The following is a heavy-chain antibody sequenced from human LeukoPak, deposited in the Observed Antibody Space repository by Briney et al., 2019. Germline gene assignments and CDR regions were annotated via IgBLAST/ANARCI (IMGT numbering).Heavy chain of an antibody. CDR2: IYYSGST. Sequence: SETLSLTCTVSGGSISSYYWSWIRQPPGKGLEWIGYIYYSGSTNYNPSLKSRVTISVDTSKNQFSLKLSSVTAADTAVYYCARHLNVLRYFDWFTGVYGMDVWGQGTTVTVSS. J-gene: IGHJ6*02. CDR3: ARHLNVLRYFDWFTGVYGMDV. D-gene: IGHD3-9*01. V-gene: IGHV4-59*08. CDR1: GGSISSYY.